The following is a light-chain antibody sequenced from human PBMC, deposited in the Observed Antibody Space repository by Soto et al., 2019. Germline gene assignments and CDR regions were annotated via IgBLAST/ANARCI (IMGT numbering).Light chain of an antibody. Sequence: EIVMTQSPDSLAVSLGDRAAINCKSSQSVLSRSNYKNYLAWYQLKPGQPPKLIIYWASTRESGVPDRFSGSGSGTDFTLTISGLQAEDVAVDYCQQYYTTPRTFGQGTKVEIK. CDR3: QQYYTTPRT. J-gene: IGKJ1*01. CDR2: WAS. CDR1: QSVLSRSNYKNY. V-gene: IGKV4-1*01.